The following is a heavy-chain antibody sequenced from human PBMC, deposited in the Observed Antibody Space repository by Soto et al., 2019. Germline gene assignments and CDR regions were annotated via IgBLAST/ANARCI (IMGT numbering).Heavy chain of an antibody. J-gene: IGHJ4*02. CDR3: ARDGEMATTLDY. V-gene: IGHV3-74*01. D-gene: IGHD3-10*01. Sequence: EVQLVESGGGLVQPGGSPGLSCAASGFTFSSYWMHWVRQAPGKGLVWVSRINSDGSSTSYADSVKGRFTISRDNTKNTLHLQMNSLRAEDTAVYYCARDGEMATTLDYWGQGTLVTVSS. CDR2: INSDGSST. CDR1: GFTFSSYW.